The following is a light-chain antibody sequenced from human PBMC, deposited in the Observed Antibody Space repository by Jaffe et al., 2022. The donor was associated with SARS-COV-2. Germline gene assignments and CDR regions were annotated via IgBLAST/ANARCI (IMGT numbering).Light chain of an antibody. J-gene: IGKJ5*01. CDR1: QSLLHRNGYTY. Sequence: DVVMTQSPLSLPVTPGEPASISCRSSQSLLHRNGYTYLAWYLQKPGQSPQLLIYLTSYRASGVPDRFSGSGSGTDFTLKISRVEAEDVGVYYCMQVVHTPVTFGQGTRLDIK. V-gene: IGKV2-28*01. CDR3: MQVVHTPVT. CDR2: LTS.